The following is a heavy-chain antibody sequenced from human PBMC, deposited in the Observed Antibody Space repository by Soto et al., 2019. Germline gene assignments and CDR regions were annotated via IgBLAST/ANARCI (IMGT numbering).Heavy chain of an antibody. J-gene: IGHJ4*02. Sequence: SQTLSLTCAISGDSVSSNSAAWNWIRQSPSRGLEWLGRTYYRSKWYNDYAVSVKSRITINPDTSKNQFSLQLNSVTPEDTAVYYCAREGGEELELRYYFDYWGQGTLVTVSS. CDR2: TYYRSKWYN. D-gene: IGHD1-7*01. V-gene: IGHV6-1*01. CDR3: AREGGEELELRYYFDY. CDR1: GDSVSSNSAA.